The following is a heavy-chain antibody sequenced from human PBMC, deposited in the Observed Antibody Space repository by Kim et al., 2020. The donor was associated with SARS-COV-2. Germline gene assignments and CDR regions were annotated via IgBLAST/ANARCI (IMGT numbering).Heavy chain of an antibody. V-gene: IGHV4-61*07. D-gene: IGHD6-19*01. Sequence: YHPTHNSRVTVSVDTSKSQFSLKLSSVTAADTAVYYCARRAVAGTRGVDYWGQGTLVTVSS. CDR3: ARRAVAGTRGVDY. J-gene: IGHJ4*02.